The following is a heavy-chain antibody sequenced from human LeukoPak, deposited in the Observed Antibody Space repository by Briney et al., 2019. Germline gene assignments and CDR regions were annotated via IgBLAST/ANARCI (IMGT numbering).Heavy chain of an antibody. CDR2: IYPGDSDT. CDR3: ARHFDSQYQLPYINWFDP. D-gene: IGHD2-2*01. J-gene: IGHJ5*02. Sequence: PGESLKISCKGSGYSFTSYWIGWVRQMPGKGLEWMGIIYPGDSDTRYSPSFQGQVTISADKSISTAYLQWSSLKASDTAMYYCARHFDSQYQLPYINWFDPWGQGTLVTVSS. V-gene: IGHV5-51*01. CDR1: GYSFTSYW.